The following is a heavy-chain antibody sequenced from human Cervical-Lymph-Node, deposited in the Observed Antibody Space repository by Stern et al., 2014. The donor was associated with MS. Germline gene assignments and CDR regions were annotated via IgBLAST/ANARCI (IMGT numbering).Heavy chain of an antibody. CDR1: GASISSAAYS. Sequence: QLQLQESGSGLVRPSQTLSLTCAVSGASISSAAYSWTWIPQPPGKGLEWIRYMNYRGSPRYNPSLRRRVALSVDASKNQSALKWRSITAADTAVYYCARGRNRVHPPLDPWGQGALVTVSS. CDR2: MNYRGSP. CDR3: ARGRNRVHPPLDP. D-gene: IGHD2/OR15-2a*01. V-gene: IGHV4-30-2*01. J-gene: IGHJ5*02.